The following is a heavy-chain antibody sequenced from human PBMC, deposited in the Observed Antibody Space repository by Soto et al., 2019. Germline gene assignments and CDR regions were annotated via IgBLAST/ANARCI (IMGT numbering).Heavy chain of an antibody. Sequence: SETLSLTCTVSGGSISSYYWSWIRQPPGKGLEWIGYIYYSGSTNYNPSLKSRVTISVDTSKNQFSLKLSSVTAADTAVYYCARDSRRYYASGSSVYYGMDVWGQGTTVT. J-gene: IGHJ6*02. CDR3: ARDSRRYYASGSSVYYGMDV. D-gene: IGHD3-10*01. V-gene: IGHV4-59*01. CDR1: GGSISSYY. CDR2: IYYSGST.